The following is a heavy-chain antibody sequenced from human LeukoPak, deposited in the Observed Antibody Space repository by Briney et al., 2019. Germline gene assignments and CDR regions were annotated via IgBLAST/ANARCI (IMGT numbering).Heavy chain of an antibody. CDR1: GYTFTSYG. J-gene: IGHJ4*02. D-gene: IGHD1-14*01. V-gene: IGHV1-18*01. CDR2: ISAYNGNT. CDR3: ARDFITGTTGPAGYNDY. Sequence: ASVKVSCKASGYTFTSYGISWVRQAPGQGLEWMGWISAYNGNTNYAQKLQGRVTMTTDTSTSTAYMELRSLRSDDTAVYYCARDFITGTTGPAGYNDYWGQGTLVTVSS.